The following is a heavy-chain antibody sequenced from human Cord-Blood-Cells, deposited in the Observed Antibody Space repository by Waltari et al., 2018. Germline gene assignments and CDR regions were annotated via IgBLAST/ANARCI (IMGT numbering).Heavy chain of an antibody. CDR1: GYPFTSYD. J-gene: IGHJ3*02. Sequence: QVQLVQSVAEVKKPGAPVKVSCRASGYPFTSYDINRVRQATGQGLEWMGWMNPNSGNTGYAQKFQGRVTITRNTSISTAYMELSSLRSEDTAVYYCARSDGNGIGAFDIWGQGTMVTVSS. V-gene: IGHV1-8*03. D-gene: IGHD2-21*01. CDR3: ARSDGNGIGAFDI. CDR2: MNPNSGNT.